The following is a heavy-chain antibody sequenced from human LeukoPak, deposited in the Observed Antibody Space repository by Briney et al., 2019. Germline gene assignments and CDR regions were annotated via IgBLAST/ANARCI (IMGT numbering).Heavy chain of an antibody. CDR1: GGSISSGSYY. CDR2: IYTSGST. CDR3: ARVAAAGTYFQH. D-gene: IGHD6-13*01. Sequence: SETLSLTCTVSGGSISSGSYYWSWIRQPAGKGLEWIGRIYTSGSTNYNPSLKSRVTILVDTSKNQFSLKLSSVTAADTAVYYCARVAAAGTYFQHWGQGTLVTVSS. V-gene: IGHV4-61*02. J-gene: IGHJ1*01.